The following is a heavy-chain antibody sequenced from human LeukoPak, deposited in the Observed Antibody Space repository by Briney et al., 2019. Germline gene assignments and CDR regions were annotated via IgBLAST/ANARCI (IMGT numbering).Heavy chain of an antibody. CDR1: GGSISSYY. D-gene: IGHD3-22*01. CDR2: IYYSGST. Sequence: SETLSLTCTVSGGSISSYYWSWIRQPPGKGLEWIGYIYYSGSTNYNPSLKGRVTISVDTSKNQFSLKLSSVTAADTAVYYCARSGYQNFYYYYYYMDVWGKGTTVTVSS. CDR3: ARSGYQNFYYYYYYMDV. J-gene: IGHJ6*03. V-gene: IGHV4-59*01.